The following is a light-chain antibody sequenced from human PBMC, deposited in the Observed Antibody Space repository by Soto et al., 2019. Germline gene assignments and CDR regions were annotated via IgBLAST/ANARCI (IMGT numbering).Light chain of an antibody. Sequence: EIVLTQSPATLSLSPGERATLSCRASRSVSSYLAWYQQKPGQAPRLLIYDASNRATGIPARFSGSGSGTDFTLTISSLEPEDFAVYYCQQGSNWPYTFGQGTKLEIK. CDR2: DAS. CDR3: QQGSNWPYT. CDR1: RSVSSY. J-gene: IGKJ2*01. V-gene: IGKV3-11*01.